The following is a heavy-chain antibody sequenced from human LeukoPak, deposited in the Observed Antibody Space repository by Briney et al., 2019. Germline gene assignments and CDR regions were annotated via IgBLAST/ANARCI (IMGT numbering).Heavy chain of an antibody. D-gene: IGHD3-22*01. CDR1: GFTFSSYA. CDR2: ISSNGGST. CDR3: AKAGWSYYDSNGYYYYFDY. V-gene: IGHV3-64D*06. J-gene: IGHJ4*02. Sequence: GGSLRLSCSASGFTFSSYAMHWVRQAPGKGLEYVSAISSNGGSTYYADSVKGRFTISRDNSKNTLYLQMSSLRAEDTAVYYCAKAGWSYYDSNGYYYYFDYWGQGALVTVSS.